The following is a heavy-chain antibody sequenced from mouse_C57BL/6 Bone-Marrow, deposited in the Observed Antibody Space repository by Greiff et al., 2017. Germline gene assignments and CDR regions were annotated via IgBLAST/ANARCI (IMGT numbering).Heavy chain of an antibody. CDR3: ARHEDYYGSKYYYAMDY. V-gene: IGHV2-6-1*01. CDR1: GFSLTSYG. D-gene: IGHD1-1*01. J-gene: IGHJ4*01. CDR2: IWSDGST. Sequence: VQLVESGPGLVAPSQSLSITCTVSGFSLTSYGVHWVRQPPGKGLEWLVVIWSDGSTTYNSALKSRLSISKDNSKSQVFLKMNSLQTDDTAMYYCARHEDYYGSKYYYAMDYWGQGTSDTVSS.